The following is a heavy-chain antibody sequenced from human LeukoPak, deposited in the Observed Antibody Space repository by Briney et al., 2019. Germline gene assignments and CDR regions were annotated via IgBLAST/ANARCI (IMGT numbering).Heavy chain of an antibody. CDR1: GYTFTSYG. CDR2: IIPIFGTA. D-gene: IGHD3-3*01. J-gene: IGHJ3*02. Sequence: ASVKVSCKASGYTFTSYGISWVRQAPGQGLEWMGGIIPIFGTANYAQKFQGRVTITTDESTSTAYMELSSLRSEDTAVYYCARLSSYVLRFLEWPDAFDIWGQGTMVTVSS. V-gene: IGHV1-69*05. CDR3: ARLSSYVLRFLEWPDAFDI.